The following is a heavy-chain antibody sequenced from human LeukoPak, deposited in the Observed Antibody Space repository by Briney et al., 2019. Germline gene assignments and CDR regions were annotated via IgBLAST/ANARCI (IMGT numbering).Heavy chain of an antibody. CDR2: ISGSGGST. CDR3: AKDQGVAQPWYYYYGMDV. CDR1: GFTFSSYA. D-gene: IGHD2-15*01. J-gene: IGHJ6*02. V-gene: IGHV3-23*01. Sequence: GGSLRLSCAASGFTFSSYAMSWVRQAPGKGLEWVSAISGSGGSTYYADSVKGRFTISRDNSKNTLYLQMNSLRAEDTAVYYCAKDQGVAQPWYYYYGMDVWGQETTVTVSS.